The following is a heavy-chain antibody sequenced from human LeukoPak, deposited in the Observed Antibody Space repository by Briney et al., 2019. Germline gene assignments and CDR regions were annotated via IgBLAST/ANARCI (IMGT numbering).Heavy chain of an antibody. D-gene: IGHD3-10*01. CDR3: ARVGAWTMVRGVADAFDI. CDR1: GFTFSSYS. J-gene: IGHJ3*02. Sequence: GGSLRLSCAASGFTFSSYSMNWVRQAPGKGLEWVSSISSSSSYIYYADSVKGRFTISRDNAKNSLYLQMNSLRAEDTAVYYCARVGAWTMVRGVADAFDIWGQGTTVTVSS. V-gene: IGHV3-21*01. CDR2: ISSSSSYI.